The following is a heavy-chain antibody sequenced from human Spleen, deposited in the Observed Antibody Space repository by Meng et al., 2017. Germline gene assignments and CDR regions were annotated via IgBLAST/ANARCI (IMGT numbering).Heavy chain of an antibody. V-gene: IGHV3-21*01. Sequence: EVQLVESGGNLVKPGGSLRLSCAASGFTLSSYSMNWVRQAPGKGLEWVSSITSPSDYIYYADSVKGRFTISRDNAKNSLYLQMNSLRAEDTAVYYCTRVPIGVWYFDLWGRATLVTVSS. CDR3: TRVPIGVWYFDL. CDR1: GFTLSSYS. D-gene: IGHD3-10*01. CDR2: ITSPSDYI. J-gene: IGHJ2*01.